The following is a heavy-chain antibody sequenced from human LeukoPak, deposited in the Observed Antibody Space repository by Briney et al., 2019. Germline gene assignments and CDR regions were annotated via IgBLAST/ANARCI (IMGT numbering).Heavy chain of an antibody. J-gene: IGHJ4*02. D-gene: IGHD1-26*01. V-gene: IGHV4-59*08. Sequence: KPSETLSLTCTVSGASITSYYWSWIRQPPGKGLEWIGHIYYSGSTTYKPSLKSRVTISVDTSKNQFSLKLSSVTAADTAVYYCARLSIVGATNFDYWGQGTLVTVSS. CDR3: ARLSIVGATNFDY. CDR1: GASITSYY. CDR2: IYYSGST.